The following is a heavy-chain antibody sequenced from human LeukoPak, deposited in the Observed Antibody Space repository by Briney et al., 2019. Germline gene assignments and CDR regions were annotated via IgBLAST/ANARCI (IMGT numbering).Heavy chain of an antibody. CDR1: GFTSISYS. D-gene: IGHD1-26*01. CDR2: ISYTGTYI. CDR3: VRDRGTYRPIDY. J-gene: IGHJ4*02. V-gene: IGHV3-21*05. Sequence: GGALRLSCAASGFTSISYSMNWVRQAPGKGRECVSYISYTGTYIYYADSVKGRFTISRDNAQNSLYLQMNSLRAEDTDIYYCVRDRGTYRPIDYWGQGTLVTVSS.